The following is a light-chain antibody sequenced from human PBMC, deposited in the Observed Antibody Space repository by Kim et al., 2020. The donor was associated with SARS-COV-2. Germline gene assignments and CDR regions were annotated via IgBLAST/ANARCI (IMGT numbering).Light chain of an antibody. J-gene: IGKJ2*01. CDR3: QQYDT. V-gene: IGKV3-20*01. CDR2: GAS. Sequence: EIVLTQSPGTLSLSPGERVTLSCRASQSVSSSYLAWYQQKPGQAPRLLIYGASSRATGIPDRFSGSGSGTDFTLTISRLEPEDFAVYYCQQYDTFGQGTKLEI. CDR1: QSVSSSY.